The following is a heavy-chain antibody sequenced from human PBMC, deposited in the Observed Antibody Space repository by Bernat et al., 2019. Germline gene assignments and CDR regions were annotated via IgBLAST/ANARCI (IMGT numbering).Heavy chain of an antibody. Sequence: QVQLVQSGAEVKKPGSSVKVSCKASGGTFSSYAISWVRQAPGQGLEWMGRIIPILGIANYAQKFQGRVTITADKSMSTAYMELSSLSSEDTAVYYCARVGYCGGDCLTFDYGMDVWGQGTTVTVSS. CDR2: IIPILGIA. V-gene: IGHV1-69*04. J-gene: IGHJ6*02. D-gene: IGHD2-21*02. CDR3: ARVGYCGGDCLTFDYGMDV. CDR1: GGTFSSYA.